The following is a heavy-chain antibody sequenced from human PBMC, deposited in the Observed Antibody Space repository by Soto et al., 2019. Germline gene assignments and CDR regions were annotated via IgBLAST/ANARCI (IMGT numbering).Heavy chain of an antibody. CDR3: ARGSRDSYPGSRIFDL. CDR2: TTDTEGGR. Sequence: EEQLLESGGDLVQPGGALRLSCVASGITFRSRAMSWVLQAPGEGLEWVAVTTDTEGGRKYADSVRGRLTIPRDNSKNTLYLQMSSLRAEDSAVYYCARGSRDSYPGSRIFDLWGRGTRVTVSS. J-gene: IGHJ4*02. D-gene: IGHD3-10*01. V-gene: IGHV3-23*01. CDR1: GITFRSRA.